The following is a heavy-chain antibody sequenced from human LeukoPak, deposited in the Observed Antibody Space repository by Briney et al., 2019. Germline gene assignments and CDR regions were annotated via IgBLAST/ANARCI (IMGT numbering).Heavy chain of an antibody. CDR1: GGSFSGYY. Sequence: PSETLSHTCAVYGGSFSGYYWSWIRQPPGKGLEWIGEINHSGSSNYNPSLKSRVTISVDTSKNQFSLKLSSVTAADTAVYYCARGPYCSGGSCYSYLYYYYYGMDVWGQGTTVTVSS. CDR2: INHSGSS. D-gene: IGHD2-15*01. J-gene: IGHJ6*02. CDR3: ARGPYCSGGSCYSYLYYYYYGMDV. V-gene: IGHV4-34*01.